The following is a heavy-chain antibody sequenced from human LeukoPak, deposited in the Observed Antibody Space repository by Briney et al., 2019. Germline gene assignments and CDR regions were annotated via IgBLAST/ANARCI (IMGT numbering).Heavy chain of an antibody. J-gene: IGHJ4*02. D-gene: IGHD3-9*01. CDR2: ILGGGGST. CDR1: GSTFSNYA. Sequence: HPGASMRPSCAASGSTFSNYARRCVRPAPGEGLEWVSAILGGGGSTYYADSVKGRFTVSRDNSKSTLYLQMNSLRAEDTALYYCAKWGDYDVLTGYYVADYWGQGTLVTVSS. V-gene: IGHV3-23*01. CDR3: AKWGDYDVLTGYYVADY.